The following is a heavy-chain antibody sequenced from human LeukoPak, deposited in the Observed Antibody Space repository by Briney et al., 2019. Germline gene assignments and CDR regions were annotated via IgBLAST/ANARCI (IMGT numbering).Heavy chain of an antibody. CDR2: INSDGSIA. CDR3: ARDAVDTANAV. V-gene: IGHV3-74*01. D-gene: IGHD5-18*01. CDR1: GFTYTTYW. Sequence: GGSLRLSCAASGFTYTTYWMHWVRQAPGKGLVWVSHINSDGSIASYADSVKGRFTISRDNAKNTLYLQMNSLRAEDTAVYYCARDAVDTANAVWGQGTTVTVSS. J-gene: IGHJ6*02.